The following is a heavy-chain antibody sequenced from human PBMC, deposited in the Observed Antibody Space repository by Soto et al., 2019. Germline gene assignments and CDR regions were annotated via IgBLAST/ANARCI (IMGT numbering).Heavy chain of an antibody. CDR2: ITAYNGNT. CDR3: AKRRGYSNGEFDY. D-gene: IGHD5-18*01. V-gene: IGHV1-18*01. CDR1: GYTFTSYG. Sequence: QVQLVQSGAEVKKPGASVKVSCKASGYTFTSYGISWVRQAPGQGLEWMGWITAYNGNTNYAQKLQGRVTMTTDTSTSAVYMELRSLRSDDTAVYYCAKRRGYSNGEFDYWGQGTLVTVSS. J-gene: IGHJ4*02.